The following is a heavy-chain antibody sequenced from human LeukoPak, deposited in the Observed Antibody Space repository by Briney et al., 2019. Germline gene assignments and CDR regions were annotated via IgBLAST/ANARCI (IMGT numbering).Heavy chain of an antibody. D-gene: IGHD3-10*01. Sequence: QLQLQESGPGLVKPSETLSLTCTVSGGSISSSSYYWGWIRQPPGKGLEWIGSIYYSGSTYYNPSLKSRVTISVDTSKNQFSLKLSSVTAADTAVYYCARQRHYGPGSYPDYWGQGTLVTVSS. CDR3: ARQRHYGPGSYPDY. CDR1: GGSISSSSYY. CDR2: IYYSGST. V-gene: IGHV4-39*01. J-gene: IGHJ4*02.